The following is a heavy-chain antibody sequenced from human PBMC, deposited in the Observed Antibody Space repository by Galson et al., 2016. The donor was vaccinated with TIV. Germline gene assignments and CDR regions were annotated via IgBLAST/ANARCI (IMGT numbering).Heavy chain of an antibody. CDR1: GYTFTNYG. CDR2: ISGYDTNT. Sequence: QSGAEVKKPGASVKVSCKASGYTFTNYGISWVRQAPGQGLEWMGWISGYDTNTEYVQKLQDRVTMTKDTSTSTAYMELRSRRYDDTAVYYCARDAPYSSRWSIDYCGQGSLVTVSS. CDR3: ARDAPYSSRWSIDY. V-gene: IGHV1-18*04. J-gene: IGHJ4*02. D-gene: IGHD6-13*01.